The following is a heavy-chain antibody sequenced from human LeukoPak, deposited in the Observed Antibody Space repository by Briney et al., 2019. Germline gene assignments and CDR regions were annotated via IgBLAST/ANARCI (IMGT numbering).Heavy chain of an antibody. D-gene: IGHD3-10*01. CDR3: AGGDYYGSGIDY. CDR2: ISSNGGST. J-gene: IGHJ4*02. V-gene: IGHV3-64*01. Sequence: GGSLRLSCAASGFTFSSYAMHWVRQAPGKGLEYVSAISSNGGSTYYATSVKCRFTISRDNSKNTRYLQMGSLRAEDMAVYYCAGGDYYGSGIDYWGQGTLVTVSS. CDR1: GFTFSSYA.